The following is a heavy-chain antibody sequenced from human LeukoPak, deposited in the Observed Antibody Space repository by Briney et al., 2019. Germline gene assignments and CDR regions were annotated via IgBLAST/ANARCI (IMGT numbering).Heavy chain of an antibody. CDR3: ARAPAAKWYFDL. V-gene: IGHV3-74*01. CDR2: INSDGSST. J-gene: IGHJ2*01. D-gene: IGHD2-2*01. Sequence: TGGSLRLSCAASGFTFSSYWMHWVCQAPGKGLVWVSRINSDGSSTSYADSVKGRFTISRDNAKNTLYLQMNSLRAEDTAVYYCARAPAAKWYFDLWGRGTLVTVSS. CDR1: GFTFSSYW.